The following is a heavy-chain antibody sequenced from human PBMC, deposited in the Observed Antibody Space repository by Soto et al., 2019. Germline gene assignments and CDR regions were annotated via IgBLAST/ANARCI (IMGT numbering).Heavy chain of an antibody. V-gene: IGHV4-30-2*01. Sequence: PSETLSLTCAVSGGYISGGYYSWSWIRQPRGKGLSDIGSIYNSADTYNNSSLNCRVTTSMTRSKNHFFLNLTSVTAADTAVYYCATYRKILQIWGQGTKVTVSS. CDR1: GGYISGGYYS. D-gene: IGHD3-9*01. CDR3: ATYRKILQI. J-gene: IGHJ3*02. CDR2: IYNSADT.